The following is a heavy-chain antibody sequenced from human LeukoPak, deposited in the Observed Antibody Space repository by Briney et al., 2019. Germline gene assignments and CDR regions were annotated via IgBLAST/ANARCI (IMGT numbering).Heavy chain of an antibody. CDR3: ARDLDASGKDWFDP. CDR1: GYTFTGYY. CDR2: INPNSGDT. Sequence: ASVKVSCKASGYTFTGYYMHWVRQAPGQGFEWMGWINPNSGDTNYAEKFQGRVTMTRDTSISSAYMELSRLRSDDTAVYYCARDLDASGKDWFDPWGQGTLVTVSS. D-gene: IGHD3-10*01. V-gene: IGHV1-2*02. J-gene: IGHJ5*02.